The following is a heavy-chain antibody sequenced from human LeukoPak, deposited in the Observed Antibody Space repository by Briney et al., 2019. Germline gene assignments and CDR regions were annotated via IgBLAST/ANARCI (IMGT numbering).Heavy chain of an antibody. Sequence: ASVKVSCKASGYTFTKYYMHWVRQATGQGLEWMGIINPGGGSTTYSQKFQGRVTMTRDTSTSTVYMELSSLRSEDTAVYYCARARTGDSDYWGQGTLVTVSS. CDR1: GYTFTKYY. J-gene: IGHJ4*02. CDR2: INPGGGST. D-gene: IGHD7-27*01. CDR3: ARARTGDSDY. V-gene: IGHV1-46*01.